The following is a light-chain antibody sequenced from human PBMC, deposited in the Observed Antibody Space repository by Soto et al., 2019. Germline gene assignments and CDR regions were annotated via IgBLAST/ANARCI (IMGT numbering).Light chain of an antibody. CDR1: HSLVHSDGNTY. V-gene: IGKV2-30*02. CDR3: IQGTHWPYT. Sequence: DVVMTQSPLSLPVTLGQPASISCRSGHSLVHSDGNTYLHWYQQRPGQSPRRLIYKVSTRDSGVPDRFSGSGSGTDFTLKISRVEAEDVGVYYCIQGTHWPYTFGQGSRLEIK. J-gene: IGKJ2*01. CDR2: KVS.